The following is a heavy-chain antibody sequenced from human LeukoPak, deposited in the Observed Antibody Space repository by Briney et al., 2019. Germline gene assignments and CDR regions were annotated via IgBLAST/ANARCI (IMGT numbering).Heavy chain of an antibody. D-gene: IGHD5-24*01. V-gene: IGHV3-30-3*01. Sequence: GGSLRLACVASGFTFRSYAMHWVSQAPGKGLEWVAVISYDGSKKYYADSVKGRFTISRDNSKNTLYVQMNSLRAEDTAVYYCARDSSPAPDGYNCHYWGQGTLVTVSS. CDR1: GFTFRSYA. CDR3: ARDSSPAPDGYNCHY. CDR2: ISYDGSKK. J-gene: IGHJ4*02.